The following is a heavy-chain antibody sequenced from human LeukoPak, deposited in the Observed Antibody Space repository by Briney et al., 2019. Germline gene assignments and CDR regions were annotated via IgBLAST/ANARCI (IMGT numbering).Heavy chain of an antibody. CDR1: GFTFSIYA. CDR3: ARGQWFGELLSPYFDY. D-gene: IGHD3-10*01. CDR2: ISDQT. J-gene: IGHJ4*02. Sequence: GGSLRLSCEVSGFTFSIYAMAWVRQAPGKGLEWVSGISDQTYYADSVRGRFTISRDNSKNTLYLQMNSLRDEDTAVYYCARGQWFGELLSPYFDYWGQGTLVTVSS. V-gene: IGHV3-23*01.